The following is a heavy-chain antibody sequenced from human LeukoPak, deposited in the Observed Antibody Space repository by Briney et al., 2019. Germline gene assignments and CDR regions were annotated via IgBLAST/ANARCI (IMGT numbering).Heavy chain of an antibody. D-gene: IGHD2-2*02. J-gene: IGHJ6*03. Sequence: GGSLRLSCAASGFTFSSYAMSWVRQAPGKGLEWVSAISGSGGSTYYADSVKGRFTISRDNAKNSLYLQMNSLRAEDTAVYYCAREVRYCSSTSCYTTYYYYYMDVWGKGTTVTVSS. CDR1: GFTFSSYA. CDR3: AREVRYCSSTSCYTTYYYYYMDV. CDR2: ISGSGGST. V-gene: IGHV3-23*01.